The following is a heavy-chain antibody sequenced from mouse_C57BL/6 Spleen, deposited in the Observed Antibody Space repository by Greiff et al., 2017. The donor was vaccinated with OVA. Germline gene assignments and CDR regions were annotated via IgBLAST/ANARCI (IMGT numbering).Heavy chain of an antibody. Sequence: QVQLQQSGPGLVQPSQSLSITCTVSGFSFTSYGVHWVRQSPGKGLEWLGVICSGGSTDYNAACLSRLSISKDNSKSQVFFKMNSLQADDTAIDYCGRGDYCSSYGAMDYWGQGTSLTVSS. CDR3: GRGDYCSSYGAMDY. D-gene: IGHD1-1*01. CDR1: GFSFTSYG. CDR2: ICSGGST. J-gene: IGHJ4*01. V-gene: IGHV2-2*01.